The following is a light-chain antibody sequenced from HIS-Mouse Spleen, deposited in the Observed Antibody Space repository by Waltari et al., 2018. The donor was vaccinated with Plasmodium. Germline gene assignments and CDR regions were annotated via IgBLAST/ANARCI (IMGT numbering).Light chain of an antibody. CDR1: ALPKKY. CDR2: EDR. V-gene: IGLV3-10*01. CDR3: YSTDSSGNHRV. J-gene: IGLJ3*02. Sequence: SYELTQPPSVSVSPGQTARITCSGDALPKKYAYWYQQKSGQAPVLVLYEDRKRPSGIPERVSGSSSGTMATLTISGAQVEDEADYYCYSTDSSGNHRVFGGGTKLTVL.